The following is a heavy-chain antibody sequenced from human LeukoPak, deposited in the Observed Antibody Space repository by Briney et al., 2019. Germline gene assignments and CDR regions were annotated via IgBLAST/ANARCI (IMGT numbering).Heavy chain of an antibody. CDR1: GFTFSDCY. J-gene: IGHJ6*02. CDR2: ISYDGSNK. Sequence: GSLRLSCVASGFTFSDCYMSWIRQAPGKGLEWVAVISYDGSNKYYADSVKGRFTISRDNSKNTLYLQMNSLRAEDTAVYYCAKAYGSGSYWSYGMDVWGQGTTVTVSS. D-gene: IGHD3-10*01. V-gene: IGHV3-30*18. CDR3: AKAYGSGSYWSYGMDV.